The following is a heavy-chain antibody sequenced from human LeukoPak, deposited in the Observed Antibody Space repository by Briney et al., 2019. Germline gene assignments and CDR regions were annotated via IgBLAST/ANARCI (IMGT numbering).Heavy chain of an antibody. CDR3: AELGITMIGGV. D-gene: IGHD3-10*02. J-gene: IGHJ6*04. CDR1: GFSFSTYW. Sequence: GGSLRLSCAASGFSFSTYWMSWVRQAPGKGLEWVANIKKDGSEKYYVDSVRGRFTISRDNAKNSLYLQMNSLRAEDTAVYYCAELGITMIGGVWGKGTAVTISS. V-gene: IGHV3-7*01. CDR2: IKKDGSEK.